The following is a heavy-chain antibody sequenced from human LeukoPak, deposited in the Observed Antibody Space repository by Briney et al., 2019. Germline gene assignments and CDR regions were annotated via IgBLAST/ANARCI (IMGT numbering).Heavy chain of an antibody. CDR2: ISGSGDNT. Sequence: GGSLRLSCAASGFTVNSNYIHWVRQAPGKGLEWVSVISGSGDNTYYADSVKGRFTISRDNSKNTLYLQMNSLRAEDTAVYYCAKRWGYYDILTGYYAPGPFDYWGQGTLVTVSS. V-gene: IGHV3-23*01. D-gene: IGHD3-9*01. CDR1: GFTVNSNY. J-gene: IGHJ4*02. CDR3: AKRWGYYDILTGYYAPGPFDY.